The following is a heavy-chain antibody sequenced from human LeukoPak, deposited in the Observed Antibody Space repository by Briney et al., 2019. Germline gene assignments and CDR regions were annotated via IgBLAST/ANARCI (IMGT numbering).Heavy chain of an antibody. Sequence: PGGSLRLSCAASGFTFSSYSMNWVRQAPGKGLGWVSSISSSSSYIYYADSVKGRFTISRDNAKNSLYLQMNSLRAEDTAVYYCARDRGGYYYDGSGIEGFDYWGQGTLVTVSS. D-gene: IGHD3-22*01. V-gene: IGHV3-21*01. CDR1: GFTFSSYS. CDR2: ISSSSSYI. CDR3: ARDRGGYYYDGSGIEGFDY. J-gene: IGHJ4*02.